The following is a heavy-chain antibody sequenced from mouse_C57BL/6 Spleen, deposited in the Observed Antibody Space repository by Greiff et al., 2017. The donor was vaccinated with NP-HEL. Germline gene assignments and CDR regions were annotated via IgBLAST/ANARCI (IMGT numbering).Heavy chain of an antibody. CDR1: GYTFTSYW. CDR2: INPSNGGT. Sequence: VQLQQPGTELVKPGASVKLSCKASGYTFTSYWMHWVKQRPGQGLEWIGNINPSNGGTNYNEKFKSKATLTVDKSSSTAYMQLSSLTSEDSAVYYCARSCYGSSYLYAMDYWGQGISVTVSS. CDR3: ARSCYGSSYLYAMDY. D-gene: IGHD1-1*01. V-gene: IGHV1-53*01. J-gene: IGHJ4*01.